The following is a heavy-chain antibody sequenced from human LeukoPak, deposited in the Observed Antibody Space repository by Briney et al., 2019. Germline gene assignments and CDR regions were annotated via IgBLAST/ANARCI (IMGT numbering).Heavy chain of an antibody. Sequence: PGGSLRLSCAASGFSFSSYSMNWVRQAPGKGLEGVSSISSSSSYIYYADSVKGRFTISRDNSKNTLYLQMNSLRAEDTAVYYCTKELLWFGGLSYGMDVWGQGTTVTVSS. CDR2: ISSSSSYI. D-gene: IGHD3-10*01. V-gene: IGHV3-21*01. J-gene: IGHJ6*02. CDR3: TKELLWFGGLSYGMDV. CDR1: GFSFSSYS.